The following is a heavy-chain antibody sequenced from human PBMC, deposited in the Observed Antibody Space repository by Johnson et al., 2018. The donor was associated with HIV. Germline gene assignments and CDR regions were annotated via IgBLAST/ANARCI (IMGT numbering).Heavy chain of an antibody. V-gene: IGHV3-66*02. CDR3: ARSPGEADAFDI. J-gene: IGHJ3*02. CDR1: GFAVSKNY. D-gene: IGHD3-10*01. Sequence: EMQLVESGGGLVQPGGSLRLSCAASGFAVSKNYMGWVRQAPGKGLEWVSVIYTDGSTYYADSVKGRFTISRDSSKNTLYLQMNSLRAEDTAMYYCARSPGEADAFDIWGQGTMVTVSS. CDR2: IYTDGST.